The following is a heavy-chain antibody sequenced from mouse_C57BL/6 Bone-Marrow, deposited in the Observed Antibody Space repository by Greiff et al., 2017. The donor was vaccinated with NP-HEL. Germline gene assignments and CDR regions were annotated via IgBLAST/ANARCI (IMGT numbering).Heavy chain of an antibody. V-gene: IGHV14-2*01. Sequence: VQLQQSGAELVKPGASVKLSCTASGFNIKDYYMHWVKQRPEQGLEWIGRIDPEDGETKYAPKFQGKATITADTSSNTAYLQLSSLTSEYTAVYYCEGLWLRAWFAYWGQGTLVTVSA. CDR3: EGLWLRAWFAY. CDR2: IDPEDGET. D-gene: IGHD2-2*01. CDR1: GFNIKDYY. J-gene: IGHJ3*01.